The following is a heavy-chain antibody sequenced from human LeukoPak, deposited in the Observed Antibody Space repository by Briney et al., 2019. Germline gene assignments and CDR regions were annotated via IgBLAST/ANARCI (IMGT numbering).Heavy chain of an antibody. V-gene: IGHV1-18*04. CDR2: ISAYNGNT. CDR3: ARGFPPRRNYDSSGYYSYYFDY. J-gene: IGHJ4*02. D-gene: IGHD3-22*01. CDR1: GYTFTSYY. Sequence: ASVKVSCKASGYTFTSYYMHWVRQAPGQGLEWMGWISAYNGNTKYAQKFQGRVTMTTDTSTSTAYMELRSLRSDDTAVYYCARGFPPRRNYDSSGYYSYYFDYWGQGTLVTVSS.